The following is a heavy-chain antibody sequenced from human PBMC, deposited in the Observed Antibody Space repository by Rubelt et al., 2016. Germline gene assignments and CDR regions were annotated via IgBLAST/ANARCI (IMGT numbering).Heavy chain of an antibody. CDR3: VGRAWLEA. J-gene: IGHJ5*02. Sequence: EVQLVESGGGLVQPGGSLRLSCSASGFTFSSLSMHWVRQAPGKGLEWVSAISGSSGRTYYADSVKGRFTISRDNSKNTLDLQMNSLWAEDTAIYYCVGRAWLEAWGQGTLITVSA. CDR2: ISGSSGRT. V-gene: IGHV3-23*04. D-gene: IGHD1-26*01. CDR1: GFTFSSLS.